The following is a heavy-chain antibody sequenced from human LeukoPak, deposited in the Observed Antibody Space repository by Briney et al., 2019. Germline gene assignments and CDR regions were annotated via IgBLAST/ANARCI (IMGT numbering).Heavy chain of an antibody. J-gene: IGHJ4*02. CDR2: YYSGTT. CDR1: GGSISNKTYS. V-gene: IGHV4-39*01. D-gene: IGHD3-10*01. CDR3: ARRAITVAPYYFDY. Sequence: SETLSLTCNVSGGSISNKTYSWGWIRQPPGKGLEWIGLYYSGTTYYNPSLKSRVTMYADTSKSQFSLKLTSVTAADTAVYFCARRAITVAPYYFDYGGREPWSPSP.